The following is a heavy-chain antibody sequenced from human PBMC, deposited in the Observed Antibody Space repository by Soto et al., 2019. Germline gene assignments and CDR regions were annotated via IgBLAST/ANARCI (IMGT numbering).Heavy chain of an antibody. CDR3: ARETSAAGIGYFDY. D-gene: IGHD6-13*01. CDR2: IGTAGDP. V-gene: IGHV3-13*05. Sequence: GGSLRLSCAASGFTFSSYDMHWVRQATGKGLGWVSAIGTAGDPYYPGSVKGRFTISRENAKNSLYLQMNSLRAGDTAVYYCARETSAAGIGYFDYWGQGTLVTVYS. CDR1: GFTFSSYD. J-gene: IGHJ4*02.